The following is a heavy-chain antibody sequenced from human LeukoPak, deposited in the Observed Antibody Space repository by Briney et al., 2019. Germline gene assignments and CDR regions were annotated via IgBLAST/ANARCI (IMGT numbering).Heavy chain of an antibody. CDR2: INPSGGST. CDR1: GYTFTSYY. Sequence: ASVKVSCKASGYTFTSYYMHWMRQAPGQGLEWMGIINPSGGSTSYAQKFQGRVTMTRDTSTSTVYMELSSLRSEDTAVCYCARVSGYCSGGSCYGLPSHGMDVWGQGTTVTVSS. J-gene: IGHJ6*02. CDR3: ARVSGYCSGGSCYGLPSHGMDV. V-gene: IGHV1-46*01. D-gene: IGHD2-15*01.